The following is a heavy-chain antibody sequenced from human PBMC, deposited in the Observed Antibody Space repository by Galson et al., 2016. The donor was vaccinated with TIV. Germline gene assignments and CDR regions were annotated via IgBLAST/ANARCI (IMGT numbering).Heavy chain of an antibody. Sequence: SVKVSCKASGGTFSSYGISWVRQAPGQGLEWMGGINPVFGIPNYAQKFQGRVTITADESTSTAYMELTSLRSEDTAVYYCARGKERVINYYDYMDVWGKGTTITVSS. CDR1: GGTFSSYG. J-gene: IGHJ6*03. V-gene: IGHV1-69*13. D-gene: IGHD3-3*01. CDR3: ARGKERVINYYDYMDV. CDR2: INPVFGIP.